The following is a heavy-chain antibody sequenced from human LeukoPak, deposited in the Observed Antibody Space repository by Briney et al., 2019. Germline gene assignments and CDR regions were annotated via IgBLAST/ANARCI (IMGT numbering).Heavy chain of an antibody. J-gene: IGHJ4*02. Sequence: SVKVSCKASRGTFSSYAISWVRQAPGQGLDWMGGIIPIFGTANYAQKFQGRVTITADESTSTAYMELSSLRSEDTAVYYCAHGVLRYFDVRYFDYWGQGTLVTVSS. CDR2: IIPIFGTA. CDR1: RGTFSSYA. V-gene: IGHV1-69*13. CDR3: AHGVLRYFDVRYFDY. D-gene: IGHD3-9*01.